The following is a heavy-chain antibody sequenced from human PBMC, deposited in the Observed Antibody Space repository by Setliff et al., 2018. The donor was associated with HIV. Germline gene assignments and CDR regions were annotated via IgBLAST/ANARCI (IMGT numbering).Heavy chain of an antibody. CDR1: GFSVTTGGVC. J-gene: IGHJ6*02. Sequence: SGPTLVNPTQTLTLTCTFSGFSVTTGGVCVSWIRQPPGKALEFLARIDWDDDKFYSTSLKTSLTISKATSTNQVVLTMTNVAPVDTATYYCARNGAEYGMNVRRQGTTVTVSS. CDR2: IDWDDDK. CDR3: ARNGAEYGMNV. V-gene: IGHV2-70*17. D-gene: IGHD3-10*01.